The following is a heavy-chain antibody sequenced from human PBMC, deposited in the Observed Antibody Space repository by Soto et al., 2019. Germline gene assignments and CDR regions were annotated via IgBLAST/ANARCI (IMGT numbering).Heavy chain of an antibody. D-gene: IGHD6-19*01. J-gene: IGHJ2*01. Sequence: EVQLVESGGGLVQPGGSLRLSCAASGFTFSSYSMNWVRQAPGKGLEWVSYISSSSSTIYYADSVKGRFTISRDNAKNSLYLQVNSLRAEDTAVYYCARDSIRQWLATTAWYFDLWGRGTLVTVSS. CDR2: ISSSSSTI. V-gene: IGHV3-48*01. CDR1: GFTFSSYS. CDR3: ARDSIRQWLATTAWYFDL.